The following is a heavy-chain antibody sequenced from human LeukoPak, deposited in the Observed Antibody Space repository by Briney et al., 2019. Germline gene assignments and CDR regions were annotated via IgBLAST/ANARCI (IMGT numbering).Heavy chain of an antibody. D-gene: IGHD3-16*01. CDR3: AISPRSALDWFDP. Sequence: SVKVSCKASGGTFSSYAINWVRQAPGQGLEWMGRIIPIFGTANFAQKFQGRVTITTDESTSTAYMELSSQRSEDTAVYYCAISPRSALDWFDPWGQGTLVTVSS. V-gene: IGHV1-69*05. CDR1: GGTFSSYA. CDR2: IIPIFGTA. J-gene: IGHJ5*02.